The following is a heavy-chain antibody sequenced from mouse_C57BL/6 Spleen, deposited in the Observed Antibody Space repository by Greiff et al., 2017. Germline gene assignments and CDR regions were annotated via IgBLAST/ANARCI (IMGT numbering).Heavy chain of an antibody. D-gene: IGHD2-4*01. CDR3: TPYDSDKDWYFDV. Sequence: EVQLVESGAELVRPGASVKLSCTASGFNIKDDYMHWVKQRPEQGLEWIGWIDPENGDTEYASKFQGKATITADTSSNTAYLQLSSLTSEDTAVYYCTPYDSDKDWYFDVWGTGTTVTVSS. CDR2: IDPENGDT. J-gene: IGHJ1*03. CDR1: GFNIKDDY. V-gene: IGHV14-4*01.